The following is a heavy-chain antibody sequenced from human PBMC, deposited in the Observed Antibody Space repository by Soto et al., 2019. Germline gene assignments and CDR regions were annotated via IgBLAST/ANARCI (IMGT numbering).Heavy chain of an antibody. CDR3: ASARVGIVGVVEQIEYGMDV. CDR1: GYTFTGYY. D-gene: IGHD3-3*01. CDR2: INPNSGGT. V-gene: IGHV1-2*04. J-gene: IGHJ6*02. Sequence: QVQLVQSGAEVKKPGASVKVSCKASGYTFTGYYMHWVRQAPGQGLEWMGWINPNSGGTNYAQKFQGWVTMTRDTAFITAYMELSRLRSDDTAVYYSASARVGIVGVVEQIEYGMDVWGQGTTVTVSS.